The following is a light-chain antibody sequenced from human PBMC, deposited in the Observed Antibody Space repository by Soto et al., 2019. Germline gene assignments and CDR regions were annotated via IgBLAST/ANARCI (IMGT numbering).Light chain of an antibody. CDR2: GAS. V-gene: IGKV3-20*01. CDR3: QQYGSSPPFT. Sequence: EIVLTQSPDTLSLSPGESATLSCRASQTFSNTYLAWYQQKPGQAPRLLIYGASSRAPGIPDRVSGSGSGTDFTLTISRVEPDDFAVYYCQQYGSSPPFTFGQGTKLEIK. J-gene: IGKJ2*01. CDR1: QTFSNTY.